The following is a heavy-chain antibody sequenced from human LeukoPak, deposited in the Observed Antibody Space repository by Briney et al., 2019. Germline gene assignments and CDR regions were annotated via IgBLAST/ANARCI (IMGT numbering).Heavy chain of an antibody. Sequence: MPSQTLSLTCTVSGGSISSGGFWRSCIRQHPGKGLEWMGYIYYSGSTYYNPSLKSRVTMSVDTSKNQFSLKLSSVTAADTAVHYCARAIPTPSGYVWYFDLWGRGTLVTVSS. CDR3: ARAIPTPSGYVWYFDL. J-gene: IGHJ2*01. CDR2: IYYSGST. V-gene: IGHV4-31*03. D-gene: IGHD3-3*01. CDR1: GGSISSGGFW.